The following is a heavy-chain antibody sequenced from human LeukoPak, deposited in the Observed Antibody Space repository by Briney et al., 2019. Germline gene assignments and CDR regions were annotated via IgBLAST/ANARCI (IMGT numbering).Heavy chain of an antibody. Sequence: GGSLRLSCAASGFTFGNAWMNWVRQAPGEGLELVGRIKTKQDGGTTDYATPVKGRFTISRDDSRNTLYLQMNSLRTDDTAIYYCTAIREYCDSAGCYSPYFYYYMDVWGKGTTVAVSS. D-gene: IGHD2-15*01. V-gene: IGHV3-15*01. J-gene: IGHJ6*03. CDR1: GFTFGNAW. CDR3: TAIREYCDSAGCYSPYFYYYMDV. CDR2: IKTKQDGGTT.